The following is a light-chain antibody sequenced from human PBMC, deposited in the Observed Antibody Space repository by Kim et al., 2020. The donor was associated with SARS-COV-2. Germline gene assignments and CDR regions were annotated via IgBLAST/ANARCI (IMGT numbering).Light chain of an antibody. CDR2: EDT. Sequence: VSPGQTASISCSGDKLGNKYACWYQQKPGQSPVVIIYEDTKRPSGIPERFSGSNSGNTATLTISGTQAMDEADYYCQAWGSRTVVVFGGGTQLTVL. CDR1: KLGNKY. V-gene: IGLV3-1*01. CDR3: QAWGSRTVVV. J-gene: IGLJ2*01.